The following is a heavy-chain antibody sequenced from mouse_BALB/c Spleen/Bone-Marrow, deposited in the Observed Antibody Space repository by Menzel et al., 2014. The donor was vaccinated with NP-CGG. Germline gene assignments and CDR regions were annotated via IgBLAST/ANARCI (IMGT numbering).Heavy chain of an antibody. CDR1: GFNIKDTY. V-gene: IGHV14-3*02. J-gene: IGHJ4*01. CDR2: IDAANGNS. Sequence: EVKLMESGAGLVKPGASVKLTCTGSGFNIKDTYMHWVKQRPEQGLEWIGRIDAANGNSKYDPKFQGKATITADTSSNTGYLQLSSLTSEDTAVYYCARYGYWGQGTSVTVSS. CDR3: ARYGY. D-gene: IGHD1-1*02.